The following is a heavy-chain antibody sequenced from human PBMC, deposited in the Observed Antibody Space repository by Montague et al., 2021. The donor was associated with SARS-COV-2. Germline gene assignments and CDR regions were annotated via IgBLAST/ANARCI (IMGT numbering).Heavy chain of an antibody. J-gene: IGHJ3*02. Sequence: CAISGDSVAELRGRSDEHRQYPSKGLEWQGRLYYKNRRFDHYEVSMKGRISIKADTSKNQFSLQLDSVTPEDTAVYYCARGDGLGPYTGYAFDIWGQGTLVTVSS. CDR3: ARGDGLGPYTGYAFDI. CDR2: LYYKNRRFD. V-gene: IGHV6-1*01. CDR1: GDSVAELRGR. D-gene: IGHD3-16*01.